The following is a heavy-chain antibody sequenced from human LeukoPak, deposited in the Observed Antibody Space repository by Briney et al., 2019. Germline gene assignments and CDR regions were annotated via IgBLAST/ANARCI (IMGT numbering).Heavy chain of an antibody. CDR2: IHDGGST. J-gene: IGHJ4*02. Sequence: SETLSLTCAVSGDSISNINWWWSWVRQPPGKGLEWIGEIHDGGSTTYHPSLKSRVTISVDKSKNHFSLNLSSVTAADTAVYYCARVGYHYYDSTGYSNFDYWGQGTLVTVSS. CDR1: GDSISNINW. CDR3: ARVGYHYYDSTGYSNFDY. D-gene: IGHD3-22*01. V-gene: IGHV4-4*02.